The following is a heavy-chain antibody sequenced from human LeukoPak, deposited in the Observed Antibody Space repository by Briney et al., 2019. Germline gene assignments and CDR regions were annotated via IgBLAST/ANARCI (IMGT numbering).Heavy chain of an antibody. CDR2: IASKGKNYAT. CDR1: GFTFSASA. J-gene: IGHJ4*02. D-gene: IGHD1-26*01. Sequence: GGSLKLSCATSGFTFSASAINWVRQASGKGLEWVGRIASKGKNYATEYAASVKGRFTIPRDDSKNTAYLQMNSLKTEDTAVYYCSRSGGDGATGEWGQGTLVTVSS. V-gene: IGHV3-73*01. CDR3: SRSGGDGATGE.